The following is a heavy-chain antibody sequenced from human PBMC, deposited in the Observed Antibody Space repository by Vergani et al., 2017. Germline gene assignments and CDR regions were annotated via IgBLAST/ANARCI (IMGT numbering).Heavy chain of an antibody. Sequence: VQLVESGGGLVKPGGSLRLSCAASGFTFSSYSMNWVRQAPGKGLEWVSSISSSSSYIYYADSVKGRFTISRDNAKNSLYLQMNSLRAEDTAVYYCATVAAAYYYDSSGYVGAFDIWGQGTMVTVSS. D-gene: IGHD3-22*01. CDR2: ISSSSSYI. CDR1: GFTFSSYS. V-gene: IGHV3-21*04. J-gene: IGHJ3*02. CDR3: ATVAAAYYYDSSGYVGAFDI.